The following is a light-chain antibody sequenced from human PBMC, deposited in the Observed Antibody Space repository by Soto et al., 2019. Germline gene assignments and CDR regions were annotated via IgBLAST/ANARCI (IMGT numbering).Light chain of an antibody. CDR1: QSISMW. CDR2: DAS. J-gene: IGKJ5*01. CDR3: QQYNTSSIT. V-gene: IGKV1-5*01. Sequence: DIQMTQSPSTLSASVGDRVTITCRASQSISMWMAWYQQKPGKAPKLLIYDASNLESGVPSRFSGSGSGTEFTLTINSLQPDDFATYYCQQYNTSSITFGQGTRLEIK.